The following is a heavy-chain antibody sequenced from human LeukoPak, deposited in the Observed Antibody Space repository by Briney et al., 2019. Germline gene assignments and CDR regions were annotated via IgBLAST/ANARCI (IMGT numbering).Heavy chain of an antibody. Sequence: GGSLRLSCAASGFTFSSYNMNWVRQAPGKGLEWISYISSSSSTIYYADSVKGRFTISRDNSKNTLYLQMNSLRAEDTAVYYCARSGYIPSFDYWGQGTLVTVFS. CDR1: GFTFSSYN. CDR3: ARSGYIPSFDY. D-gene: IGHD5-12*01. J-gene: IGHJ4*02. V-gene: IGHV3-48*01. CDR2: ISSSSSTI.